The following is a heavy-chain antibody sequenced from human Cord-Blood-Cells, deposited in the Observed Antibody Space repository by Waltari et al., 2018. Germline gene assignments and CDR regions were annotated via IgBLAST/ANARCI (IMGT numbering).Heavy chain of an antibody. D-gene: IGHD2-15*01. CDR1: GFTFSSSG. J-gene: IGHJ4*02. V-gene: IGHV3-21*01. Sequence: EVQLLESGGGLVKPGGPHRTTCALSGFTFSSSGMNWVRQAPGKGLEWFSSISSSSSYIYYADSVKGRFTISRDNAKNSLYLQMNSLRAEDTAVYYCARGLIGNYWGQGTLVTVSS. CDR2: ISSSSSYI. CDR3: ARGLIGNY.